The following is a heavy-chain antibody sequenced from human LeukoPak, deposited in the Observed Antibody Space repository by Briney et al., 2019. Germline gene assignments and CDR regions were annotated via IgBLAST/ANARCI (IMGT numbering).Heavy chain of an antibody. CDR2: ISTDGSTT. J-gene: IGHJ4*02. D-gene: IGHD1-26*01. Sequence: PGGSLRLSCAASGFTFSSRWMHWVRQAPGKGLVWVSGISTDGSTTNYADSVKGRFTISRDNAKSTLYLQVNSLRVEDTAVYYCARDVGSLSLWGRGTLVTVSP. V-gene: IGHV3-74*01. CDR3: ARDVGSLSL. CDR1: GFTFSSRW.